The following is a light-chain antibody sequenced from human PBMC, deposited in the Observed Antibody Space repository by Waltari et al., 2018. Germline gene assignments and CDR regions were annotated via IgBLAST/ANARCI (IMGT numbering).Light chain of an antibody. Sequence: QSVLSQPPSASGTPGQRVTSSCSGSTYNIGNNFVYWYHQLPGTAPKLLIYRNNQRPSGVPDRFSGSKSGTSASLAISGLRSEDEADYYCASWDGSLGGVIFGGGTKLTVL. J-gene: IGLJ2*01. V-gene: IGLV1-47*01. CDR1: TYNIGNNF. CDR2: RNN. CDR3: ASWDGSLGGVI.